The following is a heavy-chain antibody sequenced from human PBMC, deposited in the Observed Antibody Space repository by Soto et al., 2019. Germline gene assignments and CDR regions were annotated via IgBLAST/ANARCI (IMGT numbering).Heavy chain of an antibody. J-gene: IGHJ4*02. V-gene: IGHV3-23*01. CDR3: ARTQGRYFDY. CDR2: ISGSGGST. CDR1: GFTFSSYA. D-gene: IGHD3-16*01. Sequence: EVQLLESGGGLVQPGGSLRLSCAASGFTFSSYAMSWVRQAPGEGLEWVSTISGSGGSTYYADSVKGRFTISRDNSKNTLYLQMNSLRAEDTAVYYCARTQGRYFDYWGQGTLVTVSS.